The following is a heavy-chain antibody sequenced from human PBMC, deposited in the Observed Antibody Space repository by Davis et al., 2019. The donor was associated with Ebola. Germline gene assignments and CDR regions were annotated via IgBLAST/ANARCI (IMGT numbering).Heavy chain of an antibody. D-gene: IGHD3-3*01. V-gene: IGHV4-59*06. J-gene: IGHJ6*03. Sequence: SETLSLTCTVSGGSISTHYWSWIRQPAGKGLEWIGYIYYSGSTYYNPSLKSRVTISVDTSKNQFSLKLSSVTAADTAVYYCARGSYDFWSGYSYYYMDVWGKGTTVTVSS. CDR2: IYYSGST. CDR1: GGSISTHY. CDR3: ARGSYDFWSGYSYYYMDV.